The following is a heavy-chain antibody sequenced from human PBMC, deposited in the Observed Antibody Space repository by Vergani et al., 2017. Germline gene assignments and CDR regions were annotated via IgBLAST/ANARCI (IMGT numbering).Heavy chain of an antibody. V-gene: IGHV3-30*03. Sequence: QVQLVESGGGVVQPGRSLRLSCAASGFTFSSYVMHWVRQAPGKGLEWVTVISYDGSNKYYADSVKGRFTISRDNSKNTLYLQMNSLRAEDTAVYYCARGGFWSGSYYYMDVWGKGTTVTVSS. CDR1: GFTFSSYV. CDR3: ARGGFWSGSYYYMDV. CDR2: ISYDGSNK. D-gene: IGHD3-3*01. J-gene: IGHJ6*03.